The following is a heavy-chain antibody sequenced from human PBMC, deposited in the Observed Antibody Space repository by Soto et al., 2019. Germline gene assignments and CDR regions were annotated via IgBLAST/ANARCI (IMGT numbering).Heavy chain of an antibody. CDR1: GGSISSSDFY. CDR2: MYYSGTT. CDR3: AVVDSTGNWFDP. J-gene: IGHJ5*02. V-gene: IGHV4-39*01. D-gene: IGHD6-25*01. Sequence: PSETLYLTCPVSGGSISSSDFYWGWLRQTPGKGLEFIGSMYYSGTTYYNPSLKSRVTISVDTSKNQFTLKLISVTAADTAVYYCAVVDSTGNWFDPWGEGALVTVPQ.